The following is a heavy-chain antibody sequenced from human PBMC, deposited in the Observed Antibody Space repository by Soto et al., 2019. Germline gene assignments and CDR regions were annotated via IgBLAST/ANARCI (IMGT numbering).Heavy chain of an antibody. J-gene: IGHJ4*01. CDR3: AKDGDSSSWPQVKYLDY. V-gene: IGHV1-3*01. CDR1: GYTFTSYA. CDR2: INAGNGNT. Sequence: ASVKVSCKASGYTFTSYAMHWVRQAPGQRLEWMGWINAGNGNTKQSQKFQGRVTITRDTSASTAYMELSSLTGEDTAVYYCAKDGDSSSWPQVKYLDYWGHGTLVTVSS. D-gene: IGHD6-13*01.